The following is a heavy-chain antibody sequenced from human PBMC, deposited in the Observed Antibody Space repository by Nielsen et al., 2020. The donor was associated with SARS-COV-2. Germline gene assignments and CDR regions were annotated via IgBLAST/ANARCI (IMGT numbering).Heavy chain of an antibody. D-gene: IGHD2-21*02. V-gene: IGHV4-59*01. J-gene: IGHJ4*02. CDR1: GGSISSYY. Sequence: SETLSLTCTVSGGSISSYYWSWIRQPPGKGLEWIGYISYSGSTYYNPSLKSRVTISLDTSKNQFSLKLSSLTAADTAVYYCAREGVDWHYDSWGQGNLVTVSS. CDR3: AREGVDWHYDS. CDR2: ISYSGST.